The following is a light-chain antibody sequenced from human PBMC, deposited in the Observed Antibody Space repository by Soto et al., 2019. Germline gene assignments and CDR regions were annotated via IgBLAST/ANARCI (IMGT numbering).Light chain of an antibody. J-gene: IGLJ2*01. CDR2: EVS. V-gene: IGLV2-23*02. Sequence: QSALTQPASVSGSPGQSITISCTGTSSDVGSYDLVSWYQQHPDKAPKLMIYEVSKRPSGVSNRFSGSKSDNTASLTISGLQAEDESDYYCSSYAGGSTYVVFGGGTKVTVL. CDR1: SSDVGSYDL. CDR3: SSYAGGSTYVV.